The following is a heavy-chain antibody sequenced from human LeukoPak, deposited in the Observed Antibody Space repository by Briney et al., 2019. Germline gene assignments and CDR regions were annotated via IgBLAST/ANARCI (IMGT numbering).Heavy chain of an antibody. CDR3: ARDHYYGSGSYGFDY. J-gene: IGHJ4*02. Sequence: KAGGSLRLSCAASGFTFSTYAMNWVRQAPGKGLEWVSSVSSGSLYIYYADSVKGRFTISRDNAKNSLYLQMNSLRAEDTAVYYCARDHYYGSGSYGFDYWGQGTLVTVSS. V-gene: IGHV3-21*01. CDR2: VSSGSLYI. D-gene: IGHD3-10*01. CDR1: GFTFSTYA.